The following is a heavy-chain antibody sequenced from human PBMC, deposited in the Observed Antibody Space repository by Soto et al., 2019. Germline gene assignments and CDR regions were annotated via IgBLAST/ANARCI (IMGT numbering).Heavy chain of an antibody. CDR1: GFTFSNAW. J-gene: IGHJ6*03. CDR3: TTDRGAIVVVPAAPYYYYMDV. V-gene: IGHV3-15*01. CDR2: IKSKTDGGTT. Sequence: EVQLVESGGGLVKPGGSLRLSCAASGFTFSNAWMSWVRQAPGKGLEWVGRIKSKTDGGTTDYAAPVKGRFTISRDDSKNTLYLQMNSLKTDDTAVYYCTTDRGAIVVVPAAPYYYYMDVWGKGTTVTVSS. D-gene: IGHD2-2*01.